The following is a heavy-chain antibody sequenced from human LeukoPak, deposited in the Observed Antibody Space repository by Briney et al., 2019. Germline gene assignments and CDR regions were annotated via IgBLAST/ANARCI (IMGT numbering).Heavy chain of an antibody. V-gene: IGHV3-48*03. D-gene: IGHD1-1*01. J-gene: IGHJ3*02. Sequence: GGSLRLSCAASGFTFSSYEMNWVRQAPGKGLEWVSYISSSGSTIYYADSVKGRFTISRDNAKNSLYLQMNSLRAEDTALYYCAKALDVLTSRLHDPFDIWGQGTMVTVSS. CDR1: GFTFSSYE. CDR2: ISSSGSTI. CDR3: AKALDVLTSRLHDPFDI.